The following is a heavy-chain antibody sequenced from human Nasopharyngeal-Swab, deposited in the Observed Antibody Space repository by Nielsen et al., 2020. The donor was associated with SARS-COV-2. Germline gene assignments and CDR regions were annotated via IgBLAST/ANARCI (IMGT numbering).Heavy chain of an antibody. CDR3: AKGAVGGAVAGTQYFQH. CDR2: ISGSGDTT. D-gene: IGHD6-19*01. V-gene: IGHV3-23*01. J-gene: IGHJ1*01. Sequence: GGSLRLSCVASGFTFSSYAMSWVRQAPGKGLEWVSSISGSGDTTYCADSVKGRFTISRDNSKNTLYLQLNSLRAEDTAVYYCAKGAVGGAVAGTQYFQHWGQGTQVTVSS. CDR1: GFTFSSYA.